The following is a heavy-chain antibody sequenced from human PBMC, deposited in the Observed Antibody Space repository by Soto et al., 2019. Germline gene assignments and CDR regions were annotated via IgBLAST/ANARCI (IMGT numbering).Heavy chain of an antibody. CDR3: ATNSPSGNSGPDY. D-gene: IGHD3-3*01. J-gene: IGHJ4*02. CDR2: ISSSSSTI. CDR1: GFTFSSYS. V-gene: IGHV3-48*02. Sequence: GGSLRLSCAASGFTFSSYSMNWVRQAPGKGLEWVSYISSSSSTIYYADSVKGRFTISRDNAKNSLYLQMNSLRDEDTAVYYCATNSPSGNSGPDYWGQGTLVTVSS.